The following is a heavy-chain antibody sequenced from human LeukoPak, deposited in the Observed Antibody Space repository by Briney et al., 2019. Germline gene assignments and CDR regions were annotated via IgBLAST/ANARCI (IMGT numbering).Heavy chain of an antibody. V-gene: IGHV1-69*06. J-gene: IGHJ5*02. CDR1: GGTFSSYA. Sequence: GASVKVSCKASGGTFSSYAISWVRQAPGQGLEWMGGIIPIFGTANYAQKFQGRVTITADKSTSTAYMELSSLRSEDTAVYYCARDSVVPAAIRLNWFDPWGQGTLVTVSS. D-gene: IGHD2-2*02. CDR2: IIPIFGTA. CDR3: ARDSVVPAAIRLNWFDP.